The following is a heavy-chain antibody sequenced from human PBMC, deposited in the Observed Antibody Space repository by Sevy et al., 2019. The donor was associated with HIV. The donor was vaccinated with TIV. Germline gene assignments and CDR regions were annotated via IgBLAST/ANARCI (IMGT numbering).Heavy chain of an antibody. J-gene: IGHJ4*02. D-gene: IGHD2-15*01. CDR3: ARGGGVY. V-gene: IGHV3-7*04. CDR2: IKQDGSAK. CDR1: GFTFSSYY. Sequence: GGSLRLSCAASGFTFSSYYMSWVRQAPGKGLEWVANIKQDGSAKYYVDSVKGRFTISRDNAKNSLYLQMNSLRAEDTAVYYCARGGGVYWGQGTLVTVSS.